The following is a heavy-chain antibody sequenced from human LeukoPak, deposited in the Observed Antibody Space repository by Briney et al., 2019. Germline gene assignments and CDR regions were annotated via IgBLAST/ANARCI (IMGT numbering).Heavy chain of an antibody. J-gene: IGHJ3*02. D-gene: IGHD1-26*01. CDR1: GGSISSYY. CDR3: ARERGILRGDAFDI. CDR2: IYYSGNT. Sequence: SETLSLTCTVSGGSISSYYWSWIRQPPGKGLEWLGYIYYSGNTDYNPSLESRVTMSVDTSKNQFSLKLTSVTAADPAVYYCARERGILRGDAFDIWGQGTMVTVSS. V-gene: IGHV4-59*12.